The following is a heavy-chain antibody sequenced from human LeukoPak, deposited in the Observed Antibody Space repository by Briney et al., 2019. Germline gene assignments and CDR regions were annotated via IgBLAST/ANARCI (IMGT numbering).Heavy chain of an antibody. Sequence: PSETLSLTCTVSGGSISSSSYYWGWIRQPPGKGLEWIGSIYYSGSTYYNPSLKSRVTISVDTSKNQFSLKLSSVTAADTAVYYCARNPFFFGEALYWGQGTLVTVSS. J-gene: IGHJ4*02. CDR3: ARNPFFFGEALY. CDR2: IYYSGST. CDR1: GGSISSSSYY. D-gene: IGHD3-10*01. V-gene: IGHV4-39*01.